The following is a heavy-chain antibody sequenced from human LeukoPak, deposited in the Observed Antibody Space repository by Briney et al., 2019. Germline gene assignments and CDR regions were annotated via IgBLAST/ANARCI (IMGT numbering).Heavy chain of an antibody. CDR1: GFTFSSYS. J-gene: IGHJ4*02. D-gene: IGHD3-16*01. CDR2: ISSTSSAI. Sequence: GGSLRLSCAASGFTFSSYSMNWVRQAPGKGLEWLSYISSTSSAIYYADSLKCRFTISRENAKNSLYLQMDSLRAEDTAVYYCARVIGSYGDSAYWGQGTLVTVSS. CDR3: ARVIGSYGDSAY. V-gene: IGHV3-48*04.